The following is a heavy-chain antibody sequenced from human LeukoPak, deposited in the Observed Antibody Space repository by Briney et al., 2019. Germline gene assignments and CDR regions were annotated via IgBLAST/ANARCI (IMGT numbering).Heavy chain of an antibody. CDR1: GGSFSGYY. CDR3: ARVLRGKGSGSYCKRAPYFDY. V-gene: IGHV4-34*01. J-gene: IGHJ4*02. CDR2: INHSGST. D-gene: IGHD3-10*01. Sequence: SETLSLTCAVYGGSFSGYYWSWIRQPPGKGLEWIGEINHSGSTNYNPSLKSRVTISVDTSKNQFSLKLSSVTAADTAVYYCARVLRGKGSGSYCKRAPYFDYWGQGTLVIVSS.